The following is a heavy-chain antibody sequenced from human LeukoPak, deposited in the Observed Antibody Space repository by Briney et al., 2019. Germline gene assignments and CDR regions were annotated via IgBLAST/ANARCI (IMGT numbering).Heavy chain of an antibody. CDR1: GFTFDDYA. CDR3: AKGPVRGSYRYGYFDY. J-gene: IGHJ4*02. D-gene: IGHD3-16*02. CDR2: ISWDGGST. V-gene: IGHV3-43D*03. Sequence: PGGSLRLSCAASGFTFDDYAMHWVRQAPGKGLEWVSLISWDGGSTCYADSVKGRFTISRDNSKNSLYLQMNSLRAEDTALYYCAKGPVRGSYRYGYFDYWGQGTLVTVSS.